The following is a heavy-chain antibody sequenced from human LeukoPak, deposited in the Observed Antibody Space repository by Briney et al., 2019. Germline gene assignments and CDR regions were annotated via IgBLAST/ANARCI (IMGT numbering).Heavy chain of an antibody. J-gene: IGHJ6*03. CDR1: GGSISTYY. Sequence: SETLSLTCTVSGGSISTYYWSWIRQPPGKGLEWVGYIYYSGSTNYNPSLKSRVTMSVDTSKNQFSLKLSSVTAADTAVYYCARGRIAAAGTGSHYMDVWGKGTTVTISS. CDR2: IYYSGST. V-gene: IGHV4-59*12. D-gene: IGHD6-13*01. CDR3: ARGRIAAAGTGSHYMDV.